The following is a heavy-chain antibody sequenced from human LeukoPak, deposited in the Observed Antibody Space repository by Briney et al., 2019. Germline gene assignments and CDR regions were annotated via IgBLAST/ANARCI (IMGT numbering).Heavy chain of an antibody. J-gene: IGHJ4*02. Sequence: SLKVSCKASGGTFSSYAISWVRQAPGQGLEWMGGIIPIFGTANYAKKFQGRVTITADESTSTAYMELSSLRSEDTAVYYCARDYSKGHFDYWGQGTLVTVSS. CDR2: IIPIFGTA. CDR3: ARDYSKGHFDY. D-gene: IGHD4-11*01. V-gene: IGHV1-69*13. CDR1: GGTFSSYA.